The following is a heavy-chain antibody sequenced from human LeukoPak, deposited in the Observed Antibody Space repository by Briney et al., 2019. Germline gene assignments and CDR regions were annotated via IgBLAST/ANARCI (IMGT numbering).Heavy chain of an antibody. D-gene: IGHD2-2*01. CDR2: IYSGSTT. Sequence: GGSLRLSCAASGFTVSNNYMSWVRQAPGKGLEWVSFIYSGSTTYYADSVKGRFTISRDNSKNTLYLQMNNLRAEDTAVYYCARGPRYCSSTSCYDYWGQGALVTVSS. CDR1: GFTVSNNY. V-gene: IGHV3-66*01. CDR3: ARGPRYCSSTSCYDY. J-gene: IGHJ4*02.